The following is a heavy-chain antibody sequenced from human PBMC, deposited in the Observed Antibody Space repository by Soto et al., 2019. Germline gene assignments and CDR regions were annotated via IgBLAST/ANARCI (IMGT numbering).Heavy chain of an antibody. V-gene: IGHV3-74*01. J-gene: IGHJ4*02. Sequence: GGSLRLSCAASGFTFSSYWMHWVRQAPGKGLVWVSRINSDGSSTSYADSVKGRFTISRDNAKNTLYLQMNSLRAEDTAVYYCARAQYAATRDFHFDYWGQGTLVTVSS. CDR1: GFTFSSYW. CDR3: ARAQYAATRDFHFDY. D-gene: IGHD2-8*01. CDR2: INSDGSST.